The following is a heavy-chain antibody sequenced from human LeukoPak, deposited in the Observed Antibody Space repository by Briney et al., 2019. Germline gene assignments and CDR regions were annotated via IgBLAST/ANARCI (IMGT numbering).Heavy chain of an antibody. J-gene: IGHJ4*02. CDR3: AKFDLENSNFDY. V-gene: IGHV3-23*01. CDR1: GFTFSSYA. Sequence: GGSLRLSCAASGFTFSSYAMSWVRQAPGKGLEWVSAISGSGGSTYYADSVKGRFTISGDNSKNTLYLQMNSLRAEDTAVYYCAKFDLENSNFDYWGQGTLVTVSS. D-gene: IGHD5-24*01. CDR2: ISGSGGST.